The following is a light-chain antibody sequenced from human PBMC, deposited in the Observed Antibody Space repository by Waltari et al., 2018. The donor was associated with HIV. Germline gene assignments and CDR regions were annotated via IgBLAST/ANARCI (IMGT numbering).Light chain of an antibody. CDR3: QVWSSSRDHPYV. CDR2: YDS. CDR1: ATGSKG. V-gene: IGLV3-21*04. J-gene: IGLJ1*01. Sequence: SYVLTQPPSVSVAPGQTARITSEGDATGSKGVHWYQQKSGQAPMLVIDYDSGRPSGIPERFSGSNSGNTATLTISRVEAGDEADYYCQVWSSSRDHPYVFGTATKVTVL.